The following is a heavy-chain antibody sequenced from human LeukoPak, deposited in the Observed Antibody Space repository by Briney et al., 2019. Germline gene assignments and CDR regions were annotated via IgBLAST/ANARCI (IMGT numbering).Heavy chain of an antibody. CDR1: GDSVSSGTYY. D-gene: IGHD4-17*01. CDR2: LHHSGST. V-gene: IGHV4-30-4*02. J-gene: IGHJ4*02. CDR3: ARHYEHFDY. Sequence: SETLSLTCTVSGDSVSSGTYYWNWIRQPPGKGLEWIGCLHHSGSTYYNPSLKSRVTISVDTSKNQFSLKLSSVTAADTAVYYCARHYEHFDYWGQGTLVTVSS.